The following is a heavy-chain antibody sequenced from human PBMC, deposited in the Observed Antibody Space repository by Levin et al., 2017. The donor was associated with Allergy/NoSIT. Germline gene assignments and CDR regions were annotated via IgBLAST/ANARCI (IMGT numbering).Heavy chain of an antibody. V-gene: IGHV3-21*06. CDR3: ARGPEI. J-gene: IGHJ3*02. Sequence: GGSLRLSCAASGFTFNIYTMNWVRQAPGKGLAGVSFISTTGSYIFYAVSVKGRFTISRDDAKNSLYLQMNSLRVEDTAVYYCARGPEIWGQGGMVSVSS. CDR2: ISTTGSYI. CDR1: GFTFNIYT.